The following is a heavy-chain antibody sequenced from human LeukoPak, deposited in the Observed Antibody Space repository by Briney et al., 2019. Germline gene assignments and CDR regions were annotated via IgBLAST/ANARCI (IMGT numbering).Heavy chain of an antibody. CDR3: AREVAI. D-gene: IGHD2-15*01. J-gene: IGHJ4*02. CDR1: GYTFTTYT. V-gene: IGHV1-3*01. CDR2: MHAGNENT. Sequence: GASVKVSCKASGYTFTTYTMHWVRQAPGQGLEWMGWMHAGNENTKYSQKFQGRVTITWDTSASTAYMELSSLRSEDTAVYYCAREVAIWGQGILVTVSS.